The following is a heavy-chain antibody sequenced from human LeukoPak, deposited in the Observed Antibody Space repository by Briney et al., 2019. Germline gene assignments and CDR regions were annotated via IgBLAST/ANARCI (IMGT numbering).Heavy chain of an antibody. J-gene: IGHJ4*02. D-gene: IGHD1-26*01. CDR1: GFIFRSYE. Sequence: GGSLRLSCAASGFIFRSYEMKWVRQAPGKGLEWVSYISSSGSTIYYADSVKGRFTLSRDNAKNSLYLQMNSLRAEDTAVYYCARTGGSYPYYFEYWGQGTLVTVSS. CDR2: ISSSGSTI. CDR3: ARTGGSYPYYFEY. V-gene: IGHV3-48*03.